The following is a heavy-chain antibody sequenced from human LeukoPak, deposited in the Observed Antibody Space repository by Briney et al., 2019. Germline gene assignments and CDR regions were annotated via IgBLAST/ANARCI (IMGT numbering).Heavy chain of an antibody. J-gene: IGHJ4*02. CDR1: GFSFSSYA. CDR2: ISYDGSNE. V-gene: IGHV3-30-3*01. D-gene: IGHD3-10*01. Sequence: PEGSLRLSCAASGFSFSSYAMHWVRQAPGKGLEWVAVISYDGSNEYYADSVKGRFTLSRDNSKNTMYLQMNSLRPEDTAVYYCAGDRRGGSGNYYHFDNWGQGTLVTVSS. CDR3: AGDRRGGSGNYYHFDN.